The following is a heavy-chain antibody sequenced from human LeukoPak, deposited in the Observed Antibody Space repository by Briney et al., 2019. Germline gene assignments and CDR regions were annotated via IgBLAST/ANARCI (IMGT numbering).Heavy chain of an antibody. D-gene: IGHD3-22*01. CDR1: GYTFTGYY. CDR2: INPNSGGT. Sequence: GASVKVSCKASGYTFTGYYMHWVRRAPGQGLEWMGRINPNSGGTNYAQKFQGRVTMTRDTSISTAYMELSRLRSDDTAVYYCARLSYDSSGYYFDYWGQGTLVTVSS. J-gene: IGHJ4*02. CDR3: ARLSYDSSGYYFDY. V-gene: IGHV1-2*06.